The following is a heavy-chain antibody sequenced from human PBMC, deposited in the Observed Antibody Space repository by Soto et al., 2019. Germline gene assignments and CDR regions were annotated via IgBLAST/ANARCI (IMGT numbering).Heavy chain of an antibody. CDR2: MNPNSGNT. CDR1: GYTFTSYD. J-gene: IGHJ6*03. D-gene: IGHD4-17*01. Sequence: ASVKVSCKASGYTFTSYDINWVRQATGQGLEWMGWMNPNSGNTGYAQKFQGRVTMTRNTSISTAYMELSSLRSEDTAVYYCARAPVTVTTLYYYYYMDVWGKGTTVTVSS. V-gene: IGHV1-8*01. CDR3: ARAPVTVTTLYYYYYMDV.